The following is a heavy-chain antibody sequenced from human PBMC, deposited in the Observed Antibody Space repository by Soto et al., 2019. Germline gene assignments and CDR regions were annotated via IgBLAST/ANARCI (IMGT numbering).Heavy chain of an antibody. V-gene: IGHV3-15*01. Sequence: EVQLVESGGGLVKPGGSLRLSCAASGFTFSNAWMSWVRQAPGKGLEWVGRIKSKTDGGTTDYAAPVKGRFTISRDDSKNTLYLQMNSLKTEDTAVYYCTTVVRSDILTGYSDPLHYYYYMDVWGKGTTVTVSS. CDR3: TTVVRSDILTGYSDPLHYYYYMDV. D-gene: IGHD3-9*01. CDR2: IKSKTDGGTT. J-gene: IGHJ6*03. CDR1: GFTFSNAW.